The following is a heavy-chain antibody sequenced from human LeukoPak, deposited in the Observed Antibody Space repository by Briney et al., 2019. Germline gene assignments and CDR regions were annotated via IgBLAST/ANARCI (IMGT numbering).Heavy chain of an antibody. CDR1: GFAFSSYG. V-gene: IGHV3-33*01. J-gene: IGHJ4*02. D-gene: IGHD3-10*01. CDR3: ATGSGGDVEY. CDR2: IWYDGSNK. Sequence: GGSLRLSCAASGFAFSSYGMHWVRQAPGKGLEWVAVIWYDGSNKHYADSVKGRFTISRDNSKNTLYLQMNSLRAEDTAVYYCATGSGGDVEYWGQGTLATVSS.